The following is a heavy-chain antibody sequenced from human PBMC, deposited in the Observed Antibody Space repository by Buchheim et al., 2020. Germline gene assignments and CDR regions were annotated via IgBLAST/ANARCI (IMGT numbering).Heavy chain of an antibody. D-gene: IGHD6-13*01. CDR2: ISSDGSNK. V-gene: IGHV3-30*18. CDR3: AKDTYSSSWYGNDHYYYYHGMDV. J-gene: IGHJ6*01. Sequence: QVQLVESGGGVVQPGRSLRLSCAASGFTFSSYGMHWVRQAPGKGLEWVAVISSDGSNKYYADSVRGRFTISRDNSKSTLYLQMNSLSAEETAVYYCAKDTYSSSWYGNDHYYYYHGMDVWGQGTT. CDR1: GFTFSSYG.